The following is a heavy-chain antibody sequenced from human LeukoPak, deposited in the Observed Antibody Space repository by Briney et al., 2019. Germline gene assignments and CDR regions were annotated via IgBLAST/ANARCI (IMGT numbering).Heavy chain of an antibody. V-gene: IGHV3-30*18. CDR2: ISYDGSNK. CDR3: AKDQGY. J-gene: IGHJ4*02. Sequence: GRSLRPSCAASGFTFSSYGMHWVRQAPGKGLEWVAVISYDGSNKYYADSVKGRFTISRDNSKNTLYLQMNSLRAEDTAVYYCAKDQGYWGQGTLVTVSS. CDR1: GFTFSSYG.